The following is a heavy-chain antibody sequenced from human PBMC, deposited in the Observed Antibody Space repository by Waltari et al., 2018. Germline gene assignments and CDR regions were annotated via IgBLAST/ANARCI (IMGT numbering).Heavy chain of an antibody. Sequence: EVQLVESGGGLVQPGGSLSLSCAAAGLPPRTYDTHWVRQVRGTGLEWVASIGAAGETKYLDSVKGRFTISRESAKNSLNLQMNSLTGGDTAVYHCARGDPTAGAIDYWGQGTLVTVSS. CDR1: GLPPRTYD. CDR2: IGAAGET. D-gene: IGHD3-9*01. CDR3: ARGDPTAGAIDY. V-gene: IGHV3-13*01. J-gene: IGHJ4*02.